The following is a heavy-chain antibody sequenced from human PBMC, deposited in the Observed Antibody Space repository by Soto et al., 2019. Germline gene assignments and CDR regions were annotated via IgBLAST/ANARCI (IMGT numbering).Heavy chain of an antibody. CDR2: VSGNNGAS. CDR3: VRDQKYFRLNGNWFDS. V-gene: IGHV1-18*04. D-gene: IGHD2-2*01. J-gene: IGHJ5*01. CDR1: GYTSSDFG. Sequence: ASVKVSCKASGYTSSDFGISWVRQAPGQGLEWMGWVSGNNGASNPAPKVQGRITMTLDTSTGVSYMALRSLRSDDTAIYYCVRDQKYFRLNGNWFDSWGQGTLLTVSS.